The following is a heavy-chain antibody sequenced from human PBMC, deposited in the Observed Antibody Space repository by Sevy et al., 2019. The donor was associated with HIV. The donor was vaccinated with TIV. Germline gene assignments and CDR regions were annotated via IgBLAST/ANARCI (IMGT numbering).Heavy chain of an antibody. J-gene: IGHJ4*02. V-gene: IGHV3-23*01. CDR2: ISVSGGRT. CDR3: AKDRVPDFCANGVCSIRNFHF. D-gene: IGHD2-8*01. Sequence: GGSLRLSCAASGFTFSSYAMTWVRQAPGKGLEWVSVISVSGGRTFYADSVKGRFTISRDNPKSTLYLQMNSLRAEDTAVHYCAKDRVPDFCANGVCSIRNFHFWGQGTLVTVSS. CDR1: GFTFSSYA.